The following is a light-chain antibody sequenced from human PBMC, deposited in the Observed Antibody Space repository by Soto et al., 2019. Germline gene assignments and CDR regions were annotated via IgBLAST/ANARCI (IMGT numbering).Light chain of an antibody. Sequence: IRLTQSPSTLSESLGDTVTVTCRASRSISSCLAWYQQKQATAPKLLCYKAISLQSGVPSRFRGSGSETEFTLTISSLQPDDFATYYGQQYSSHSPYTFGQGTKLEIK. CDR2: KAI. V-gene: IGKV1-5*03. CDR3: QQYSSHSPYT. J-gene: IGKJ2*01. CDR1: RSISSC.